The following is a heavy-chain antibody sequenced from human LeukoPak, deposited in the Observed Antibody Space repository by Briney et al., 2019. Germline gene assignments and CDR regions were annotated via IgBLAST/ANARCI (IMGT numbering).Heavy chain of an antibody. Sequence: SETLSLTCAVYGGSFSGYYWGWIRQPPGKGLEWIGSVYYSGSTYYNPSLKSRVTVSVDTSKNQFSLKLSSVTAADTAVYFCARDLLHRGYAFDSWGQGTMVIVSS. CDR3: ARDLLHRGYAFDS. D-gene: IGHD5-12*01. V-gene: IGHV4-34*01. J-gene: IGHJ3*02. CDR2: VYYSGST. CDR1: GGSFSGYY.